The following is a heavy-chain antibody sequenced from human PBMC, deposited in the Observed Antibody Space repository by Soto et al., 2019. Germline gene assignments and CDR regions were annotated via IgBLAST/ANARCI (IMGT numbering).Heavy chain of an antibody. CDR1: GFTFSSYA. Sequence: GGSLRLSCAASGFTFSSYAMSWVRQAPGKGLEGVSAISGRGGSTYYADSVKGRFSISSDNSKNTLYLQMNSLRAEDTAVYYCASLGGSSWLDYWGQGTLVTVSS. V-gene: IGHV3-23*01. CDR3: ASLGGSSWLDY. CDR2: ISGRGGST. D-gene: IGHD1-26*01. J-gene: IGHJ4*02.